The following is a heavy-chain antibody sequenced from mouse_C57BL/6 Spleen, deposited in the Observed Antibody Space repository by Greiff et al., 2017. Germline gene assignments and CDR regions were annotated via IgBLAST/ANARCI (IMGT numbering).Heavy chain of an antibody. CDR2: IDPETGGT. V-gene: IGHV1-15*01. D-gene: IGHD1-1*01. J-gene: IGHJ2*01. CDR1: GYTFTDYE. CDR3: TRKDFYYGSSYGYYFDY. Sequence: LQQSGAELVRPGASVTLSCKASGYTFTDYEMHWVKQTPVHGLEWIGAIDPETGGTAYNQKFKGKAILTADKSSSTAYMELRSLTSEDSAVYYCTRKDFYYGSSYGYYFDYWGQGTTLTVSS.